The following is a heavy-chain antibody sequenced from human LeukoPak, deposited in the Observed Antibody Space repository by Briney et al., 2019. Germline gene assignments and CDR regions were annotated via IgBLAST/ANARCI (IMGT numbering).Heavy chain of an antibody. D-gene: IGHD1-26*01. V-gene: IGHV1-69*13. CDR2: IIPIFGTA. Sequence: SVTVSCKASGGTFSSYAISWVRQAPGQGLEWMGGIIPIFGTANYAQKFQGRVTITADESTSTAYMELSSLRSEDTAVYYCARGRGLGASYYYYYMDVWGKGTTVTVSS. CDR3: ARGRGLGASYYYYYMDV. J-gene: IGHJ6*03. CDR1: GGTFSSYA.